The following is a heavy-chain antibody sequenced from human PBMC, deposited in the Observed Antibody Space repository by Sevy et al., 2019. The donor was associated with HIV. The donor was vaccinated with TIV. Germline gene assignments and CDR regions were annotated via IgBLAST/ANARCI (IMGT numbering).Heavy chain of an antibody. D-gene: IGHD2-15*01. CDR1: GFSLNSFW. CDR2: INQNGSVT. Sequence: GGSLRLSCAASGFSLNSFWMNWVRQTPGKGLEWVANINQNGSVTYYVDSVKGRFTISRDNSRNLLYLQMTSLQVEDTALYYCVRAVATNGSFWGQGTLVTVSS. V-gene: IGHV3-7*01. J-gene: IGHJ4*02. CDR3: VRAVATNGSF.